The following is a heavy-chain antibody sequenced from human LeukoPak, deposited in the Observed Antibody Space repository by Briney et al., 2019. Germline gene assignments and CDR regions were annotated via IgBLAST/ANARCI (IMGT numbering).Heavy chain of an antibody. V-gene: IGHV3-30-3*01. CDR1: GFTFSSYA. CDR2: ISYDGSNK. Sequence: GGSLRLSCAASGFTFSSYAMHWVRQAPGKGLEWVAVISYDGSNKYYADSVNGRFTISRDNSKNTLYLQMNSLRAEDTAVYYCARPQYCSSTSCYFYYYYMDVWGKGTTVTVSS. CDR3: ARPQYCSSTSCYFYYYYMDV. D-gene: IGHD2-2*01. J-gene: IGHJ6*03.